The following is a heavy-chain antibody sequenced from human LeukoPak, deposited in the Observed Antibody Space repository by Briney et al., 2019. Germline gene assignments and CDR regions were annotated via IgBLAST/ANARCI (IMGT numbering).Heavy chain of an antibody. Sequence: PGGALRLSCAASGFTFSSYWMSWVRQAPGKGLEWVANIKQDGSEKYYVDSVKGRSTISRDNAKNSPYLQMNSLRAEDTAIYYCARDMGFGYVYYYMDVWGKGTTVTVSS. CDR3: ARDMGFGYVYYYMDV. D-gene: IGHD5-12*01. CDR2: IKQDGSEK. CDR1: GFTFSSYW. V-gene: IGHV3-7*01. J-gene: IGHJ6*03.